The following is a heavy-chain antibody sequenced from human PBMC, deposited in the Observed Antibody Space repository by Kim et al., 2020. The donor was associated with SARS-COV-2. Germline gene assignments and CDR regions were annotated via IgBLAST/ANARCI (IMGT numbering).Heavy chain of an antibody. CDR3: AISSSWYVGAGSGYFDL. CDR1: GYTFTGYY. V-gene: IGHV1-2*04. D-gene: IGHD6-13*01. CDR2: INPNSGGT. J-gene: IGHJ2*01. Sequence: ASVKVSCKASGYTFTGYYMHWVRQAPGQGLEWMGWINPNSGGTHYAQKFQGWATMNRDTSISTTYMELSRLRSDDTAVYYCAISSSWYVGAGSGYFDLWGRGTLVTVSA.